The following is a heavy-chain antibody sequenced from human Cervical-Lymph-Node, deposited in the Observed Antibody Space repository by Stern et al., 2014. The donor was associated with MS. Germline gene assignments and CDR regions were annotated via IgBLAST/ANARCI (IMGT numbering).Heavy chain of an antibody. J-gene: IGHJ4*02. D-gene: IGHD3/OR15-3a*01. CDR1: GYTFTSHY. V-gene: IGHV1-46*01. CDR2: ITPSGHSA. CDR3: ASGTGSKRPTGNF. Sequence: VQLVESGAEVKKPGASVKVSCKASGYTFTSHYMHWVRQAPGQGLEWVGIITPSGHSASYAQKFQGRVTMNRDTSKRTVYMKMRSLRSEDTAVYYCASGTGSKRPTGNFWGQGTLVTVSS.